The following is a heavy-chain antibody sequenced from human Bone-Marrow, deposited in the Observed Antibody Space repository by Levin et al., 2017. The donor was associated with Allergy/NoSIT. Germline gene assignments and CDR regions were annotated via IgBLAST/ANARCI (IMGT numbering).Heavy chain of an antibody. CDR2: IYPRDSDT. CDR3: ARRAPDRIGTTGNWFDP. D-gene: IGHD1-7*01. V-gene: IGHV5-51*01. J-gene: IGHJ5*02. Sequence: PGESLKISCTGSGYSFTTSWIGWVRQMPGKGLEWMGIIYPRDSDTRYSPSFEGQVTISADKSISTAYLQWNSLKASDTAMYYCARRAPDRIGTTGNWFDPWGQGTLVTVSS. CDR1: GYSFTTSW.